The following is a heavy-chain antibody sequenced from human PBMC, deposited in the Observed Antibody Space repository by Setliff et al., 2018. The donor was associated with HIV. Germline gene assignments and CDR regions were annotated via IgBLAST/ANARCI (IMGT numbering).Heavy chain of an antibody. CDR3: ARGPVVGFDS. CDR2: IHHSGST. D-gene: IGHD2-15*01. V-gene: IGHV4-38-2*02. CDR1: GYSISSGYY. J-gene: IGHJ4*02. Sequence: SETRSLTCPVSGYSISSGYYWGWIRQPPGKGLEWIGEIHHSGSTNNNPSLKSRVTISLAASKNQFSLKLRSVTVADTAVYFCARGPVVGFDSWGQGTLVTVSS.